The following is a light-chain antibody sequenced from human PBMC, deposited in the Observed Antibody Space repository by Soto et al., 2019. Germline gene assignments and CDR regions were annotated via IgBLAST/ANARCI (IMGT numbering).Light chain of an antibody. CDR3: QQANILPPV. V-gene: IGKV1-12*01. Sequence: IAMTQSPSSVSASVGDRVTITCRASQDIRSRFAWYQHKPGKAPKLLIYSATTLQSGVPYRFSGSGSGTYFTLTISSLQPEDFATYYCQQANILPPVFGGGTRVEI. CDR1: QDIRSR. CDR2: SAT. J-gene: IGKJ4*01.